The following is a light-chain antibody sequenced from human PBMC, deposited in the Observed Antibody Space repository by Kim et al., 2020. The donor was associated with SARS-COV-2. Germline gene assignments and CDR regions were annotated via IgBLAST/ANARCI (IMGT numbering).Light chain of an antibody. CDR3: MQALQIPST. Sequence: IVMTQSPLSLPVTPGEPASISCRSSQSLLHSQGYYYLDWYLQKPGQSPQLLIYLGSNRASGVPDRFSGSGSGTDFTLKISRVEAEDVGVYYCMQALQIPSTFGQGTRLEIK. CDR2: LGS. J-gene: IGKJ5*01. CDR1: QSLLHSQGYYY. V-gene: IGKV2-28*01.